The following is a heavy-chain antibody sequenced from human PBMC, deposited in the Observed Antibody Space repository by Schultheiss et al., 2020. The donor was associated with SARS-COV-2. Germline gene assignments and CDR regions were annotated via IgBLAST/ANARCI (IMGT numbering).Heavy chain of an antibody. J-gene: IGHJ4*02. CDR1: GFTFSSYG. CDR2: ISYDGSNK. D-gene: IGHD1-26*01. Sequence: GESLKISCAASGFTFSSYGMHWVRQAPGKGLEWVAVISYDGSNKYYADSVKGRFTISRDNSKNTLYLQMNSLRAEDTAVYYCARDVGPSITDYWGQGTLVTVSS. CDR3: ARDVGPSITDY. V-gene: IGHV3-30*03.